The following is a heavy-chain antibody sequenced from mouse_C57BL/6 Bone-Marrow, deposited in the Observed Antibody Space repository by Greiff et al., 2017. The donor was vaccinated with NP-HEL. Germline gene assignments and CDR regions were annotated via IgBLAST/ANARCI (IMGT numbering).Heavy chain of an antibody. V-gene: IGHV1-26*01. Sequence: EVQLQQSGPELVKPGASVKISCKASGYTFTDYYMNWVKQSHGKSLEWIGDINPNNGGTSYNQKFKGKATLTVDKSSSTAYMELRSLTSEDSAVYYCARITTPLGPYWGQGTTLTVSS. J-gene: IGHJ2*01. CDR3: ARITTPLGPY. CDR1: GYTFTDYY. D-gene: IGHD1-1*01. CDR2: INPNNGGT.